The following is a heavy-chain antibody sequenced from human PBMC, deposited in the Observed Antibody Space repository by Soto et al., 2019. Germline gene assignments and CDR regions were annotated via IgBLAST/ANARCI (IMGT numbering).Heavy chain of an antibody. CDR2: ISVNGGST. CDR3: AKSTWSGSFQHFDS. D-gene: IGHD3-3*01. V-gene: IGHV3-23*01. CDR1: GFTFSNYV. J-gene: IGHJ4*02. Sequence: PGGSLRLSCAASGFTFSNYVMTGVRQAPGKGLEWVSAISVNGGSTYSADSVKGRFTISRDNSKITLYLQMNNLRAEDTAIYYCAKSTWSGSFQHFDSWGQGTLVTVSS.